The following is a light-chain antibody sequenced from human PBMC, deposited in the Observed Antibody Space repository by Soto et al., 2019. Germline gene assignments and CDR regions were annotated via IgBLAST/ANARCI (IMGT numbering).Light chain of an antibody. CDR1: RSDIGATYD. CDR2: DNN. Sequence: QSVLTQPPSVSGAPGQRVTISCTESRSDIGATYDVHWFQQLPGTDPKLLIYDNNIRPSGVPDRFSGSKSGTSASLAITGLQADDEADYYCQSYDDSLRGYVFGTGTKLTVL. CDR3: QSYDDSLRGYV. J-gene: IGLJ1*01. V-gene: IGLV1-40*01.